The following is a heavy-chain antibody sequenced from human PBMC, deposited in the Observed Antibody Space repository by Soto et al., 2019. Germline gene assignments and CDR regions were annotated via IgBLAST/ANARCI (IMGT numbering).Heavy chain of an antibody. V-gene: IGHV3-30*18. CDR1: GFTFSSYG. CDR3: AKVKDGSGSYYNGGFDP. Sequence: PGGSLRLSCAASGFTFSSYGMHWVRQAPGKGLEWVAVISYDGSNKYYADPVKGRFTISRDNSKNTLYLQMNSLRAEDTAVYYCAKVKDGSGSYYNGGFDPWGQGTLVTVSS. J-gene: IGHJ5*02. D-gene: IGHD3-10*01. CDR2: ISYDGSNK.